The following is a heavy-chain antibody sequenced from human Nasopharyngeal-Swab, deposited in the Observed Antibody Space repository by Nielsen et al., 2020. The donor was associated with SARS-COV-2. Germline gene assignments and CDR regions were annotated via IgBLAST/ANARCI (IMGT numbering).Heavy chain of an antibody. V-gene: IGHV3-30-3*01. CDR2: ISYDGSNK. CDR1: GFTFSRYT. Sequence: GESLKISCAASGFTFSRYTMHWVRQAPGKGLEWVAVISYDGSNKYYADSVKGRFTISRDISKNTLYLQMNSLRAEDTAVFYCASTPFDSSGYYYAFHYWGRGTLATVSS. CDR3: ASTPFDSSGYYYAFHY. D-gene: IGHD3-22*01. J-gene: IGHJ4*02.